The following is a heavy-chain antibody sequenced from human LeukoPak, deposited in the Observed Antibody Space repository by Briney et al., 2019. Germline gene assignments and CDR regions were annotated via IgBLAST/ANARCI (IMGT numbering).Heavy chain of an antibody. CDR3: ARDGGDYVNKYYFDS. V-gene: IGHV4-59*01. CDR1: GGSISNYY. Sequence: SETLSLTCTVSGGSISNYYWTWIRQPPGKGLEWIGYIYNSGSTNYNPSLKSRVTISVDTSKNQFSLNLSSVSAADTAVYYCARDGGDYVNKYYFDSWGQGTLVTVAS. CDR2: IYNSGST. D-gene: IGHD4-17*01. J-gene: IGHJ4*02.